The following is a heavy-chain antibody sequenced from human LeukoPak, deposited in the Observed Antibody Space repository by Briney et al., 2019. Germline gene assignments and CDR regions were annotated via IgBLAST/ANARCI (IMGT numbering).Heavy chain of an antibody. V-gene: IGHV3-7*05. CDR3: AKSPADYGDDLFDC. CDR2: IKQDGSEK. J-gene: IGHJ4*02. D-gene: IGHD4-17*01. Sequence: GGSLRLSCAASGFTFSSYWMTWVRQAPGKGLEWVASIKQDGSEKYYVDSVKGRFTISRDNAKNSLYLQMNSLRAEDTAVYYCAKSPADYGDDLFDCWGQGTLVTVSS. CDR1: GFTFSSYW.